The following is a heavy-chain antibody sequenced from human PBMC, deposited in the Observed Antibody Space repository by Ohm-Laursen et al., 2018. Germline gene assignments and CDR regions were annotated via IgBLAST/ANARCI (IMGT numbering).Heavy chain of an antibody. CDR2: ISFSGSHI. Sequence: SLRLSCAASGLTLKSYSMNWVRQAPGKGLEWVSSISFSGSHIYYADSVKGRFTISRDNAKNSLYLQMNSLRAEDTAVYYCARSTPQITFGKDVWGQGTTVTVSS. CDR3: ARSTPQITFGKDV. CDR1: GLTLKSYS. D-gene: IGHD3-16*01. V-gene: IGHV3-21*01. J-gene: IGHJ6*02.